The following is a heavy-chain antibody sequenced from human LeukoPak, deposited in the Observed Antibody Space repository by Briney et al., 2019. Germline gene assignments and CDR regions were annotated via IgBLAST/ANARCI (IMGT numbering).Heavy chain of an antibody. CDR2: INHSGST. CDR3: ARGYCSGGSCYVAYYYYGMDV. Sequence: PSETLSLTCAVYGXSFSGYYWSWIRQPPGKGLEWIAEINHSGSTNYNPSLKSRVTISVDTSKNQFSLKLSSVTAADTAVYYCARGYCSGGSCYVAYYYYGMDVWGQGTTVTVSS. D-gene: IGHD2-15*01. V-gene: IGHV4-34*01. J-gene: IGHJ6*02. CDR1: GXSFSGYY.